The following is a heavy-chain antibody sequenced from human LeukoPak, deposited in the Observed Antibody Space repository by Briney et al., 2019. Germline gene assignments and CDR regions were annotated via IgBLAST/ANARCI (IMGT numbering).Heavy chain of an antibody. D-gene: IGHD6-13*01. CDR3: ARGAIAAAGILDY. J-gene: IGHJ4*02. V-gene: IGHV3-21*01. CDR2: ISSSSSYI. Sequence: PGGSLRLSCAASGFTFSSYYMNWVRQAPGKGLEWISTISSSSSYIYYADSVKGRFTISRDNAKNSLYLQKSSLRAEDTGVYYCARGAIAAAGILDYWGQGTLVTVSS. CDR1: GFTFSSYY.